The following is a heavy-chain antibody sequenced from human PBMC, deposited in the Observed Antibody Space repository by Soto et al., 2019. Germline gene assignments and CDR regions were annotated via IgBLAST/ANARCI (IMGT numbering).Heavy chain of an antibody. D-gene: IGHD2-15*01. V-gene: IGHV6-1*01. CDR2: TYYRSKWYN. CDR3: ARGAGYCSGGSCYAYYYYGMDV. CDR1: GDSVSSNSAA. Sequence: SQTLSLPCAISGDSVSSNSAAWNWIRQSPSRGLEWLGRTYYRSKWYNDYAVSVKSRITINPDTSKNQFSLQLNSVTPEDTAVYYCARGAGYCSGGSCYAYYYYGMDVWGQGTTVTVSS. J-gene: IGHJ6*02.